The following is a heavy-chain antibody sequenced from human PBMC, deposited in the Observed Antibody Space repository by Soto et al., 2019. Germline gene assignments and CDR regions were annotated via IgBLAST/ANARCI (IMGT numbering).Heavy chain of an antibody. J-gene: IGHJ4*02. CDR2: IYYSGST. V-gene: IGHV4-31*03. D-gene: IGHD3-22*01. CDR3: ARVLYYDSSGYYFDY. CDR1: GGSISSGGYY. Sequence: SETLSLTCTVSGGSISSGGYYWSWIRQHPGKGLEWIGYIYYSGSTYYNPSLKSRVTISVDTSKNQFSLKLSSVTAADTAVYYCARVLYYDSSGYYFDYWGQGTLVTVSS.